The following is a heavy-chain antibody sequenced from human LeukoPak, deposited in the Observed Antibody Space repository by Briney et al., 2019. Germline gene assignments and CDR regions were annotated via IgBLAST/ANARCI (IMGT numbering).Heavy chain of an antibody. Sequence: GASVKVSCKASGYTFTSYYMHWVRQAPGQGLEWMGIINPSGGSTSYAQKFQGRVTMTRDTSTSTVYMELSSLRSEDTAVYYCASPQLPVVAHYYYGVDVWGQGTTVTVSS. V-gene: IGHV1-46*01. J-gene: IGHJ6*02. CDR2: INPSGGST. CDR1: GYTFTSYY. CDR3: ASPQLPVVAHYYYGVDV. D-gene: IGHD2-15*01.